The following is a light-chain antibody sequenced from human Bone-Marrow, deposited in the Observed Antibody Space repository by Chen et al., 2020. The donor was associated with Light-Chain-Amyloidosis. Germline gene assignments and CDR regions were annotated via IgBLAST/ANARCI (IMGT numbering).Light chain of an antibody. J-gene: IGLJ3*02. CDR3: QVWDRSSDRPV. V-gene: IGLV3-21*02. CDR1: NIGSTS. CDR2: DDS. Sequence: SYVLTQPSSVSVAPGQTATIACGGNNIGSTSVHWYQQTPGQAPLLVVYDDSDRPSGIPERLAGSNSGNTATLTISRVEAGDEADYSCQVWDRSSDRPVFGGGTKLPVL.